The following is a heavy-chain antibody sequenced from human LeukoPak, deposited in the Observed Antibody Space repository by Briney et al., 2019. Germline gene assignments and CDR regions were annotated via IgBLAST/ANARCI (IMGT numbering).Heavy chain of an antibody. CDR3: ARQSSIWNDGTNTDFNY. CDR2: IYSRGDT. V-gene: IGHV3-66*04. CDR1: EFIVSINY. D-gene: IGHD1-1*01. J-gene: IGHJ4*02. Sequence: PGGSLRLSCAASEFIVSINYMTWVRQAPGKGLEWVSLIYSRGDTKYADSVKGRFTISRDNAKNSLYLQMNSLRVEDTAVYYCARQSSIWNDGTNTDFNYWGQGTLVTVSS.